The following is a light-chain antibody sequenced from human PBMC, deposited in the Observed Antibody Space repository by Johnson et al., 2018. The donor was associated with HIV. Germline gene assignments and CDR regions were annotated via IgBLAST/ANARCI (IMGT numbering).Light chain of an antibody. Sequence: QSVLTQPPSVSAAPGQKVTISCSGSSSNIGNNYVSWYQQLPGTAPKLLIYDNNKRPSGIPDRFSGSKSGTSATLGITGLQTGDEADYYCGTWDSSLSCYVFGTGTTFTVL. CDR3: GTWDSSLSCYV. CDR2: DNN. V-gene: IGLV1-51*01. CDR1: SSNIGNNY. J-gene: IGLJ1*01.